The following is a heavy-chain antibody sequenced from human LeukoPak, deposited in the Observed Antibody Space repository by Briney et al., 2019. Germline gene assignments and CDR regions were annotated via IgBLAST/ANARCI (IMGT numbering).Heavy chain of an antibody. CDR3: AREPTIAAAGSDY. D-gene: IGHD6-13*01. J-gene: IGHJ4*02. CDR2: INPSGGST. Sequence: GASVKVSCKASGYTFTSYYMHWVRQAPGQGLEWMGIINPSGGSTSYAQKYQSRVTMTRDMSTSTVYMELSSLRSEDTAVYYCAREPTIAAAGSDYWGQGTLVTVSS. CDR1: GYTFTSYY. V-gene: IGHV1-46*01.